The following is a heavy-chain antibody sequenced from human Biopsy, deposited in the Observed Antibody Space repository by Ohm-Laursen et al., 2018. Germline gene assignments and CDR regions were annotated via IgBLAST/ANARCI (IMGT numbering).Heavy chain of an antibody. CDR1: GFTFNTYG. CDR2: ISGNSDII. CDR3: ALAAAQTVTHFDY. V-gene: IGHV3-23*01. J-gene: IGHJ4*02. Sequence: SLRLSCTASGFTFNTYGMTWFRQAPGKGLEWVSTISGNSDIIYDTDSVKGRFTISRDNSKNTLYLQMNSLRADDTAAYYCALAAAQTVTHFDYWGQGTLVTVSS. D-gene: IGHD4-17*01.